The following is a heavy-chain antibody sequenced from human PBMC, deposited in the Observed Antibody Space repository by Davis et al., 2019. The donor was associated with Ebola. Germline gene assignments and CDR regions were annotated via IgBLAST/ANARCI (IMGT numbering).Heavy chain of an antibody. Sequence: GESLKISCAASGFTLSGYDMNWVRQAPGKGLQWVAVIWDDGSNKYHADSVKGRFTISRDNSKNTLYLQMNSLRAEDTAVYYWATTPQYSSGQNKPFDYWGQGTLVTVSS. CDR2: IWDDGSNK. CDR3: ATTPQYSSGQNKPFDY. J-gene: IGHJ4*02. CDR1: GFTLSGYD. V-gene: IGHV3-33*01. D-gene: IGHD6-19*01.